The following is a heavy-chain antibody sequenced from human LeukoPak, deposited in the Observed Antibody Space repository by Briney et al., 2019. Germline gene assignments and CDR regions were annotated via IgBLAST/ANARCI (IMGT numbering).Heavy chain of an antibody. D-gene: IGHD3-9*01. CDR3: AKNVREADWYYYYMDV. CDR1: GFTFSNFG. CDR2: IRSDGNSQ. V-gene: IGHV3-30*02. J-gene: IGHJ6*03. Sequence: GGSLRLSCAASGFTFSNFGMHWVRQAPGRGLEWVAFIRSDGNSQYYADSAKGRVTISRDTSTNTLYLQMKSLRVEDTAVYYCAKNVREADWYYYYMDVWGKGTTVTVSS.